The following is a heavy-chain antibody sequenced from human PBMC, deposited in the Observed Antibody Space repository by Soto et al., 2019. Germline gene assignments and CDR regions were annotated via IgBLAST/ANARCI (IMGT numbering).Heavy chain of an antibody. V-gene: IGHV4-30-4*01. J-gene: IGHJ4*02. CDR2: IYYSGTT. CDR1: CDSISSGDHY. CDR3: ARGAYSDSSSYFDY. D-gene: IGHD6-6*01. Sequence: QVQLQESGPGLVKPSQTLSLTCTVSCDSISSGDHYWSWIRQPPGKGLEWIGYIYYSGTTYSRPSLQSRVTISVDTSKNQFSLKLNSVTAADTAVYYCARGAYSDSSSYFDYWGQGTLVPVSS.